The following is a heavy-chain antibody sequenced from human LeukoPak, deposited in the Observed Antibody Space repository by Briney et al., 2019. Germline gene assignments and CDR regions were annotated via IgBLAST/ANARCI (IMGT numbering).Heavy chain of an antibody. CDR2: IYYSGST. Sequence: PSETLSLTCTVSGGSISSGGYYWSWIRQHPGKGLEWIGYIYYSGSTYYNPSLKSRVTISVDTSKNQFSLKLSSVTAADTAVYYCARGLRADIVTTEFGFDYWGQGTLVTVSS. CDR1: GGSISSGGYY. J-gene: IGHJ4*02. D-gene: IGHD5-12*01. V-gene: IGHV4-31*03. CDR3: ARGLRADIVTTEFGFDY.